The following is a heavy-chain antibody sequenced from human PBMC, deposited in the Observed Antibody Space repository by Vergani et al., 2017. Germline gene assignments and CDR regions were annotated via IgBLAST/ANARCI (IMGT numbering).Heavy chain of an antibody. V-gene: IGHV2-70*12. J-gene: IGHJ3*01. D-gene: IGHD3-9*01. CDR3: VHRLGYFDWDGAFDV. Sequence: QVTLRESGPALVKPTQTLTLTCTFSGFSLTTRGMCVSWIRQPPGKALEWLALIDWDGDTYYSTSLKTRLTISEDTSKNQVVLTISNMDPVDTATYYCVHRLGYFDWDGAFDVWGPGTMVTVSS. CDR1: GFSLTTRGMC. CDR2: IDWDGDT.